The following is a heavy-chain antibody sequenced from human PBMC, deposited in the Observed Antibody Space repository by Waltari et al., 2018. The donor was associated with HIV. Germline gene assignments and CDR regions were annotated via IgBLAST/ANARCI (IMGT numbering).Heavy chain of an antibody. J-gene: IGHJ4*02. CDR1: GFTFTSSA. Sequence: QMQLVQSGPEVKKPGTSVKVSCKASGFTFTSSAVQWVRQARGQRLEWIGWIVVGSGNTNYAQKFQERVTITRDMSTSTAYMELSSLRSEDTAVYYCAAVASKSGGATRAFDYWGQGTLVTVSS. CDR3: AAVASKSGGATRAFDY. D-gene: IGHD5-12*01. CDR2: IVVGSGNT. V-gene: IGHV1-58*01.